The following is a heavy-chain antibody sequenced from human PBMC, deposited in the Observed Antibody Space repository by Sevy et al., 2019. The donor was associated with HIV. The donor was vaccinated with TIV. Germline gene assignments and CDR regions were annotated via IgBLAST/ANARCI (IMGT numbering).Heavy chain of an antibody. D-gene: IGHD1-7*01. Sequence: SETLSLTCTVSGGSISSYYWSWIRQPPGKGLEWIGYIYYSGGTNYNPSLKSRVTISVDTSKNQFSLKLSSVTAADTAVYYCARGGITGTTDYWGQGTLVTVSS. V-gene: IGHV4-59*01. CDR2: IYYSGGT. CDR1: GGSISSYY. CDR3: ARGGITGTTDY. J-gene: IGHJ4*02.